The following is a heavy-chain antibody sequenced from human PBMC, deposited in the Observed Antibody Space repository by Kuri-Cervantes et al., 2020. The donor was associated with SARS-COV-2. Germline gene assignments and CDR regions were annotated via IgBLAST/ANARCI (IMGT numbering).Heavy chain of an antibody. CDR3: ARGRADI. CDR2: IYTSGST. CDR1: GGSISSGNYY. V-gene: IGHV4-61*02. J-gene: IGHJ3*02. Sequence: LRLSCTVSGGSISSGNYYWSWIRQPAGKGLEWIGRIYTSGSTNYNPSLKSRVTISVDTSKNQFSLKLSSVTAADTAVYYCARGRADIWGQGTMVTVSS.